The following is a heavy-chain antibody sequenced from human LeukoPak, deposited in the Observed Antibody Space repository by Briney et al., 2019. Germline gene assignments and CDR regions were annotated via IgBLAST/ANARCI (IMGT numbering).Heavy chain of an antibody. Sequence: ASVKVSCKVSGYTLTELSMHWVRQAPGKGLEWMGGFDPEDGETIYAQKFQGRVTMTEDTSTDTAYMELSSLRSEDTAVYYCATDYPSMVGGAWLPTYWGQGTLVTVSS. J-gene: IGHJ4*02. CDR1: GYTLTELS. CDR2: FDPEDGET. D-gene: IGHD3-22*01. V-gene: IGHV1-24*01. CDR3: ATDYPSMVGGAWLPTY.